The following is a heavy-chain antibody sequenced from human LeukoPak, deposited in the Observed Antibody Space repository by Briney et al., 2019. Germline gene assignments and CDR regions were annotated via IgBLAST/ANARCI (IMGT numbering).Heavy chain of an antibody. Sequence: PSETLSLTCTVSGGSISTSYYWGWIRQPPGKGLEWIGSIYYSGSTYYNPSLKSRVTISLNTSKNQFSLKLSSVTAADTAVYYCARRSWLYGSGSYKFDYWGQGTLVTVSS. D-gene: IGHD3-10*01. CDR2: IYYSGST. J-gene: IGHJ4*02. CDR1: GGSISTSYY. V-gene: IGHV4-39*07. CDR3: ARRSWLYGSGSYKFDY.